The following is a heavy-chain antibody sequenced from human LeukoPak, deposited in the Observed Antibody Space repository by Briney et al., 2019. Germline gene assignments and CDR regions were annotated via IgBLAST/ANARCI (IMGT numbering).Heavy chain of an antibody. D-gene: IGHD5-24*01. CDR1: GGSISSSSYY. CDR3: STNYYYYGMDV. CDR2: IYYSGST. Sequence: SETLSLTCTVSGGSISSSSYYWGWIRQPPGKGLEWIGSIYYSGSTYYNPSLKSRVTISVDTSKNQFSLKLSSVTAADTAVYYRSTNYYYYGMDVWGQGTTVTVSS. V-gene: IGHV4-39*01. J-gene: IGHJ6*02.